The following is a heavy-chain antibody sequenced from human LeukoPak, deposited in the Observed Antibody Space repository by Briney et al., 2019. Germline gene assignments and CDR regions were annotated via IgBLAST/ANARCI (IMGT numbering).Heavy chain of an antibody. CDR2: IYYSGST. J-gene: IGHJ4*02. CDR3: ARGPDCSGGICYSGFFDY. CDR1: GGSISSGGYY. D-gene: IGHD2-15*01. Sequence: PSETLSLTYTVSGGSISSGGYYWSWIRQHPGKGLEWIGYIYYSGSTYYNPSLKSRVTISVDTSKNQFSLKLSSVTAADTAVYYCARGPDCSGGICYSGFFDYWGQGTLVTVSS. V-gene: IGHV4-31*03.